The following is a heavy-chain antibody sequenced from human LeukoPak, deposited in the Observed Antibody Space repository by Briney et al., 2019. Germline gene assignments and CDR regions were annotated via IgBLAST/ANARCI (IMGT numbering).Heavy chain of an antibody. V-gene: IGHV3-23*01. CDR2: ITASGSTT. D-gene: IGHD5-18*01. CDR3: AKGNGYSYGRYYCDF. CDR1: GFTFSSYA. Sequence: PGGSLRLSCAASGFTFSSYAMNWVRQAPGKGLEWVSSITASGSTTYYADSVKGRFTISRNNSKNSLYLQVNSLRAEDTAVYYCAKGNGYSYGRYYCDFWGQGTLVSVSS. J-gene: IGHJ4*02.